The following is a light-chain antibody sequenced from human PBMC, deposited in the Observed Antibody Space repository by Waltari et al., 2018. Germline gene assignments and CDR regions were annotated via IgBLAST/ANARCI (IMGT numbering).Light chain of an antibody. CDR3: SSYAGSGSPRV. CDR2: EGS. J-gene: IGLJ3*02. Sequence: QSALIQPASVSGSPGQSITMSCTATNSDVGSYNLLSWYQQHPGKAPKFLIYEGSKRPSGVSYRFSGSKSGNTASLTISGLQADDEADYYCSSYAGSGSPRVFGGGTKLTVL. V-gene: IGLV2-23*01. CDR1: NSDVGSYNL.